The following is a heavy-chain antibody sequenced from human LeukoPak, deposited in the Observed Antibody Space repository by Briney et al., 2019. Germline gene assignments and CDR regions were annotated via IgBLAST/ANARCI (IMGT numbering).Heavy chain of an antibody. J-gene: IGHJ4*02. CDR3: ARATLFGVVII. V-gene: IGHV4-4*07. CDR1: GGSISSYY. CDR2: IYTTGST. D-gene: IGHD3-3*01. Sequence: SETLSLTCTVSGGSISSYYWSWIRQPAGKGLEWIGHIYTTGSTNYNPSLKSRITMSVDTSKNQFSLKLSSVTAADTAVYYCARATLFGVVIIWGQGTLVTVSS.